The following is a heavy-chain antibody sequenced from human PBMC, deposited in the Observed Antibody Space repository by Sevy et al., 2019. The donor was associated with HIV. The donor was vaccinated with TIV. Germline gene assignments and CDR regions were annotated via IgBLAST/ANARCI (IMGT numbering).Heavy chain of an antibody. J-gene: IGHJ4*02. Sequence: GGSLRLSCAASGFSFGDYSMNWVRQAPGKGLEWVSSISSSISYVNYAGSVKGRFTISRDNAKNSLYLQMNSLRAEDTAVYYCARERDPFDYWGQGTLVTVSS. CDR3: ARERDPFDY. CDR1: GFSFGDYS. V-gene: IGHV3-21*01. CDR2: ISSSISYV.